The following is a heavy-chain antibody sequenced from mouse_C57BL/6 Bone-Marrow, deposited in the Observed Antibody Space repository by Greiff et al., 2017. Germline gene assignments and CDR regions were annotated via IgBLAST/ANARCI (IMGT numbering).Heavy chain of an antibody. V-gene: IGHV1-20*01. CDR3: ANWDGYAMDY. CDR1: GYSFTGYF. Sequence: EVKLMESGPELVKPGDSVKISCKASGYSFTGYFMNWVMQSHGKSLEWIGRINPYNGDTFYNQKFKGKATLTVDKSSSTAHMELRSLTSEDSAVYYCANWDGYAMDYWGQGTSVTVSS. CDR2: INPYNGDT. J-gene: IGHJ4*01. D-gene: IGHD4-1*01.